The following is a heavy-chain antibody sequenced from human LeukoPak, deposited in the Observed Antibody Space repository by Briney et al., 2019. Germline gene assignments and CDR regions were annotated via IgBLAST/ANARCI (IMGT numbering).Heavy chain of an antibody. D-gene: IGHD3-22*01. CDR1: GYTFTGYY. CDR3: VRNYYDSSGYYYYYYYMDV. Sequence: GASVKVSCKASGYTFTGYYMHWVRQAPGQGLEWMGWINPNSGGTNYAQKFQGRVTMTRDTSISTAYMELSRLRSDDTAVYYCVRNYYDSSGYYYYYYYMDVWGKGTTVTISS. CDR2: INPNSGGT. V-gene: IGHV1-2*02. J-gene: IGHJ6*03.